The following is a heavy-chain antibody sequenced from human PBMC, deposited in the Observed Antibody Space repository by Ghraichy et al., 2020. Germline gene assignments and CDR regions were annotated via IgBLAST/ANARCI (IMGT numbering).Heavy chain of an antibody. D-gene: IGHD6-19*01. CDR3: AGESIAVAGTGY. Sequence: TLSLTCTVSGGSISSGGYYWSWIRQHPGKGLEWIGYIYYSGSTYYNPSLKSRVTISVDTSKNQFSLKLSSVTAADTAVYYCAGESIAVAGTGYWGQGTLVTVSS. CDR1: GGSISSGGYY. J-gene: IGHJ4*02. CDR2: IYYSGST. V-gene: IGHV4-31*03.